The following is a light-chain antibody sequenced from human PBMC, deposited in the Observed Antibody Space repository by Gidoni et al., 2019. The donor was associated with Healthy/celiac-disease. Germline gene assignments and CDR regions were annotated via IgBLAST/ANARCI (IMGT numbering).Light chain of an antibody. CDR3: QSYDSSLSALYV. Sequence: QSVLTQPPSVSGAPGQRFTISCTGSSPNIGAGYDVHWYQQLPGTAPKLLIYVNRNRPSGVPDRFSGSMSDTSASLAITGLQAEDEADYYCQSYDSSLSALYVFGTGTKVTVL. CDR2: VNR. V-gene: IGLV1-40*01. CDR1: SPNIGAGYD. J-gene: IGLJ1*01.